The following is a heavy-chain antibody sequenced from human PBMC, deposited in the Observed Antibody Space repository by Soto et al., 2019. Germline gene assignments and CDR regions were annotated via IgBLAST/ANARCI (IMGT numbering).Heavy chain of an antibody. CDR2: MNPNSGNT. Sequence: ASVKVSCKASGYTFTSYDINWVRQATGQGLEWMGRMNPNSGNTGYAQKLQGRVTMTRNTSISTAYMELSSLRSEDTAVYYCARQDIVVVPAEDGARGYYYYYGMDVWGQGTTVTVSS. D-gene: IGHD2-2*01. CDR1: GYTFTSYD. V-gene: IGHV1-8*01. J-gene: IGHJ6*02. CDR3: ARQDIVVVPAEDGARGYYYYYGMDV.